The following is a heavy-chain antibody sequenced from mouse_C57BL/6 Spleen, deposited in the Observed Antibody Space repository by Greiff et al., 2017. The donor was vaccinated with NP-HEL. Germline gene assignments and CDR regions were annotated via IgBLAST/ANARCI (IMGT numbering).Heavy chain of an antibody. CDR3: ARSYYGVYFDV. V-gene: IGHV1-80*01. Sequence: QVQLKQSGAELVKPGASVKISCKASGYAFSSYWMNWVKQRPGKGLEWIGQIYPGDGDTNYNGKFKGKATLTADKSSSTAYMQLSSLTSEDSAVYFCARSYYGVYFDVWGTGTTVTVSS. J-gene: IGHJ1*03. CDR2: IYPGDGDT. D-gene: IGHD1-1*01. CDR1: GYAFSSYW.